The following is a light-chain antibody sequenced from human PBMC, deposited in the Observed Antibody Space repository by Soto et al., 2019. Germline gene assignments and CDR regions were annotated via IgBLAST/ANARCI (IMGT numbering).Light chain of an antibody. Sequence: QSALTQPPSVSGAPGQRVTISCTGRSSNIGAGYAVHWYQQLPGAAPKLLIHDNNERPSGVPDRFSGSKSGTSASLAITGLQAEDEADYYCQSYDTSLSGTVFGGGTKLTVL. J-gene: IGLJ2*01. CDR1: SSNIGAGYA. CDR2: DNN. V-gene: IGLV1-40*01. CDR3: QSYDTSLSGTV.